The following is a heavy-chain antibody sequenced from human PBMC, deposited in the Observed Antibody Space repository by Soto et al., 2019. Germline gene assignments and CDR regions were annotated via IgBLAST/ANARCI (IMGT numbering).Heavy chain of an antibody. CDR3: ARGVPAGSSNNWFDP. CDR1: GGSFSGYY. Sequence: QVQLQQWSEGLLKPSETLSLTCAVYGGSFSGYYWSWIRQPPGKGLEWIGEINHSGSTNYNPSLKSRVTISVDTSKNQFSLKLSSVTAADTAVYYCARGVPAGSSNNWFDPWGQGTLVTVSS. CDR2: INHSGST. V-gene: IGHV4-34*01. J-gene: IGHJ5*02. D-gene: IGHD2-2*01.